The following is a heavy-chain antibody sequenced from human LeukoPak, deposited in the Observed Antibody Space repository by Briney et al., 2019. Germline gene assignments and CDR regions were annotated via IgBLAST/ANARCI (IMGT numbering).Heavy chain of an antibody. D-gene: IGHD4-17*01. CDR1: GFTFSSYG. CDR3: AKDRDYAWMDV. V-gene: IGHV3-30*18. Sequence: PGRSLRLSCAASGFTFSSYGMHWVRQAPGKGLEWVAVISYDGSNKYYADSVKGRFTISRDNSKNTLYLQMNSLRAEDTAVYYCAKDRDYAWMDVWGQGTMVTVSS. J-gene: IGHJ6*02. CDR2: ISYDGSNK.